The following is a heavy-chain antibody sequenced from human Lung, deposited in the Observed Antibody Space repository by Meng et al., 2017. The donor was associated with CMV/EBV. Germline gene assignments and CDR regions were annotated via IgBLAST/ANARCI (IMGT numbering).Heavy chain of an antibody. V-gene: IGHV3-30-3*01. Sequence: GGSXRLSCAASGFTFSSYAMHWVRQAPGKGLEWVAVISYDGTNKYYADSVKGRFTISRDNSKNTLYLQMNSLRAEDTAVCYCARDQFDYWGQGTLVNGAS. CDR3: ARDQFDY. CDR1: GFTFSSYA. J-gene: IGHJ4*02. CDR2: ISYDGTNK.